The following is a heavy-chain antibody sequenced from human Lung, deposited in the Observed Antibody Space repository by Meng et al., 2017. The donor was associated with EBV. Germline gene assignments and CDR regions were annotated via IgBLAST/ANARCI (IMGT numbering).Heavy chain of an antibody. Sequence: VQRVQSGPAVTKPGESLKISCQASGYSFTNYWIGWVRQMPGKGLEWMGIIYPGDSKIRYSPSFQGQVTISADKSISTVYLQWSSLKASDTAIYYCARHNCYDVWGQGTLVTVSS. CDR1: GYSFTNYW. CDR3: ARHNCYDV. D-gene: IGHD3-16*01. V-gene: IGHV5-51*01. CDR2: IYPGDSKI. J-gene: IGHJ4*02.